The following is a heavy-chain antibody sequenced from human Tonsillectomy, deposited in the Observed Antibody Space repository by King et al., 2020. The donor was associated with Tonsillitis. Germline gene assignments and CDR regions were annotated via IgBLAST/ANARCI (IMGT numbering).Heavy chain of an antibody. J-gene: IGHJ4*02. D-gene: IGHD3-10*01. CDR3: SRQDYYGSGTY. CDR2: IYYSGST. Sequence: LQLQESGPGLVKPSETLSLTCTVSGGSISSSSYYWGWIRQPPGKGLEWIGSIYYSGSTYYNPSLKSRVTISVDTSKNQFSLKLSSVTAADTAVYYCSRQDYYGSGTYWGQGTLVTVSS. CDR1: GGSISSSSYY. V-gene: IGHV4-39*01.